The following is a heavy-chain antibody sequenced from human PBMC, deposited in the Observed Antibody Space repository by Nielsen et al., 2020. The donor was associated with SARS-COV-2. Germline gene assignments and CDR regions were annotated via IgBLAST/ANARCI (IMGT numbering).Heavy chain of an antibody. D-gene: IGHD3-10*01. CDR3: ARDNMVRGVIISHYYYGMDV. J-gene: IGHJ6*02. CDR2: INAGNGNT. V-gene: IGHV1-3*01. CDR1: GYTFTSYA. Sequence: ASVKVSCKASGYTFTSYAMHWVRQAPGQRLEWMGWINAGNGNTKYSQKFQGRVTITRDTSTSTAYMELSSLRSEDTAVYYCARDNMVRGVIISHYYYGMDVWGQGTTVTVSS.